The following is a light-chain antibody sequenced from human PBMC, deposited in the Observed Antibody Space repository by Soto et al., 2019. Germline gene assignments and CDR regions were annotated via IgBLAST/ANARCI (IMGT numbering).Light chain of an antibody. CDR1: QSISTW. CDR3: QQYDDYPLT. Sequence: DIQATQSPSTLSASVGDRVTITCRASQSISTWLAWYQQKPGKAPKLLIYEASTLESGVPSRFGGSGSGTEFTLTISSLQPDDFATYFCQQYDDYPLTFGGGTKVEIK. J-gene: IGKJ4*01. CDR2: EAS. V-gene: IGKV1-5*03.